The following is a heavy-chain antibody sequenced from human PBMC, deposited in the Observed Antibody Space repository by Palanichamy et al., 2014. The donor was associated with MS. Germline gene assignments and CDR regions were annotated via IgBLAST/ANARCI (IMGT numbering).Heavy chain of an antibody. J-gene: IGHJ4*02. V-gene: IGHV3-21*01. D-gene: IGHD3-22*01. Sequence: EVQLVESGGGLVKPGGSLRLSCAASGFTFSSYSMNWVHQAPGKGLEWVSSISSSSSYIYYADSVKGRFTISRDNAKNSLYLQMNSLRAEDTAVYYCATLQGLNYYYDSSGYGYFDYWGQGTLVTVSS. CDR3: ATLQGLNYYYDSSGYGYFDY. CDR2: ISSSSSYI. CDR1: GFTFSSYS.